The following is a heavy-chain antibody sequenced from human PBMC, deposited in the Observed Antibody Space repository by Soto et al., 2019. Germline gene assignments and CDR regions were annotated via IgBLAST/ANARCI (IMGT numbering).Heavy chain of an antibody. CDR3: ASSPRISRAGDV. CDR1: GYAFISHG. J-gene: IGHJ6*04. Sequence: QVHMEQSGAEVRRPGASLNVSCKASGYAFISHGVTWVRQAPGQGLEWMGWINPYNGNTNYAQKFQGRVTLTADKTTVTAYMELRSLRADDTALYYCASSPRISRAGDVCGKGTAVVVSS. CDR2: INPYNGNT. V-gene: IGHV1-18*01.